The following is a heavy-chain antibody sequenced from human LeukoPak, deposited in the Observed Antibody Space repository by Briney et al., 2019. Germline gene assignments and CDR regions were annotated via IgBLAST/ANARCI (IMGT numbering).Heavy chain of an antibody. CDR2: ISGSGGST. J-gene: IGHJ4*02. V-gene: IGHV3-23*01. Sequence: GGSLRLSCAASGFTFSSYAMSWVRQAPGKGLEWVSAISGSGGSTYYADSVKGRFTISRDNSKNTLYLQVNSLRAEDTAVYYCARPILSGSAAADPFFDYWGQGTLVTVSS. CDR3: ARPILSGSAAADPFFDY. CDR1: GFTFSSYA. D-gene: IGHD6-13*01.